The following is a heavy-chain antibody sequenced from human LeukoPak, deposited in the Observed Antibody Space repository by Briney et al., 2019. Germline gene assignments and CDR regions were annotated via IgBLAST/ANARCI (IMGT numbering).Heavy chain of an antibody. CDR2: INPNSGGT. D-gene: IGHD6-19*01. CDR1: GYTFTSYA. V-gene: IGHV1-2*02. Sequence: GASVKVSCKASGYTFTSYAMNWVRQAPGQGLEWMGWINPNSGGTNYAQKFQGRVTMTRDTSISTAYMELSRLRSDDTAVYYCAREYSSGWYLDYWGQGTLVTVSS. CDR3: AREYSSGWYLDY. J-gene: IGHJ4*02.